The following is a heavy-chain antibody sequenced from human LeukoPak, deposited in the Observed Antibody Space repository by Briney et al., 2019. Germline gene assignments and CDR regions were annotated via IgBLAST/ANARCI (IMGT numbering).Heavy chain of an antibody. CDR1: GFTFSSYG. J-gene: IGHJ6*02. CDR3: ARANYGSGSNYYYGLDV. D-gene: IGHD3-10*01. V-gene: IGHV3-33*08. CDR2: IWYDRSNK. Sequence: GGSLRLSCAASGFTFSSYGMHWVRQAPGKGLEWVAVIWYDRSNKYYADSVKGRFTISRDNSKNTLYLQMNSLRAEDTAVYYCARANYGSGSNYYYGLDVWGQGTTVTVSS.